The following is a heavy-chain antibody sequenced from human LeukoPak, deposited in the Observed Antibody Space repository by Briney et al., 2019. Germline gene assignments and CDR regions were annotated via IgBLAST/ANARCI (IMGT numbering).Heavy chain of an antibody. D-gene: IGHD3-10*01. V-gene: IGHV3-74*01. CDR1: GFTLSNYW. J-gene: IGHJ6*02. Sequence: GRSLRLSCAASGFTLSNYWMHWVRQAPGKGLVWVSRINADGSSASCADSVKGRFTISRDNAKNTLYLQMNSLRAEDTAMYYCARDYGRSRDYGMDVWGQGTTVTVSS. CDR2: INADGSSA. CDR3: ARDYGRSRDYGMDV.